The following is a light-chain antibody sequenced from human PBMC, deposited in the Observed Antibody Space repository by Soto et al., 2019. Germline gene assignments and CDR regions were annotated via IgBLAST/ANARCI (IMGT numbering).Light chain of an antibody. J-gene: IGKJ2*01. Sequence: EIVLTQSPGTLSLSPGERATLSCRASQSIYINSLAWYQHKRGQAPRLLIYGASTRATGIPARFSGSGSGTEFTLTISSLQSEDFAVYYCQLYGASPPYTFGQGTKVDIK. V-gene: IGKV3-20*01. CDR1: QSIYINS. CDR3: QLYGASPPYT. CDR2: GAS.